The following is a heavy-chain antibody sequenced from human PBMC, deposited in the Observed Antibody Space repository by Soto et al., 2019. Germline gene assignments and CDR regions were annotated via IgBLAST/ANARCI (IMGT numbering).Heavy chain of an antibody. CDR2: ISYDGSNK. J-gene: IGHJ6*02. Sequence: GGSLRLSCAASGFTFSSYGMHWVRQAPGKGLEWVAVISYDGSNKYYADSVKGRFTISRDNSKNTLYLQMNSLRAEDTAVYYCAKEDIVVVVAATYGMDVWGQGTTVTVS. CDR1: GFTFSSYG. V-gene: IGHV3-30*18. CDR3: AKEDIVVVVAATYGMDV. D-gene: IGHD2-15*01.